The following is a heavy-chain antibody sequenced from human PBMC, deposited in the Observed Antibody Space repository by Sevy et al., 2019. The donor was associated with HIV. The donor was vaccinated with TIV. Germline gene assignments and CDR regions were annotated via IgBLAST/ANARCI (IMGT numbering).Heavy chain of an antibody. CDR1: GFTFSSYA. CDR3: AKAPNGYYGSGREGYYFDX. V-gene: IGHV3-23*01. Sequence: GGSLRLSCAASGFTFSSYAMSWVRQAPGKGLEWVSAISGSGGSTYYADSVKGRFTISRDNSKNTLYLQMNSLRAEDTAVYYCAKAPNGYYGSGREGYYFDXXGQGTLVTVSS. J-gene: IGHJ4*02. D-gene: IGHD3-10*01. CDR2: ISGSGGST.